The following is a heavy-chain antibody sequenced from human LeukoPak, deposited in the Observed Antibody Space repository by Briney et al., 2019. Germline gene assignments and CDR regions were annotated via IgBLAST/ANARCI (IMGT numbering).Heavy chain of an antibody. V-gene: IGHV3-48*01. CDR2: ISSSSSTI. CDR3: ARDKNLITIPGAMDV. J-gene: IGHJ6*03. Sequence: GGSLRLSCAASGFTFSSYSMNWVRQAPGKGLEWVSYISSSSSTIYYADSVKGRFTISRDNAKNSLYLQMNSLRAEDTAVYYCARDKNLITIPGAMDVWGKGTTVTVSS. D-gene: IGHD3-3*01. CDR1: GFTFSSYS.